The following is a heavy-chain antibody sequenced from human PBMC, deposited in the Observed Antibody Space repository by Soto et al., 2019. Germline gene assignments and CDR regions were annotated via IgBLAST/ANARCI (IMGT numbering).Heavy chain of an antibody. CDR2: ISSSSSYT. CDR3: ATGQYYYDSGAYYYS. D-gene: IGHD3-22*01. J-gene: IGHJ4*02. Sequence: QVQLVESGGGLVKPGGSLRLSCAASGFTFSDYYMSWIRQAPGKGLEWVSYISSSSSYTNYADSVKGQFTISRDNAKNSLYLQMNSLRAEDTAVYYCATGQYYYDSGAYYYSWGQGTLVTVSS. CDR1: GFTFSDYY. V-gene: IGHV3-11*05.